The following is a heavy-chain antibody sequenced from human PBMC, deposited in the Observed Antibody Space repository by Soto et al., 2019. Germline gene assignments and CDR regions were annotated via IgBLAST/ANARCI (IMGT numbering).Heavy chain of an antibody. Sequence: GGSLRLSCAASGFTFSSYWMHWVRQAPGKGLVWVSRINSDGSSTSYADSVKGRFTISRDNAENTLYLQMNSLRAEDTAVYYCARDPGQYCSGGSCYYYMDVWGKGTTVTVSS. CDR2: INSDGSST. CDR3: ARDPGQYCSGGSCYYYMDV. J-gene: IGHJ6*03. D-gene: IGHD2-15*01. CDR1: GFTFSSYW. V-gene: IGHV3-74*01.